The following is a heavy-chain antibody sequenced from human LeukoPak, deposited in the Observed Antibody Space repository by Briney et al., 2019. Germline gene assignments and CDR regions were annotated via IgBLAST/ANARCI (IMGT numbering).Heavy chain of an antibody. V-gene: IGHV3-23*01. Sequence: PGGSLRLSCAASGFTFSSYAMSWVRQAPGKGLEWVSAISGSGGSTYYADSVKGRFTISRDNSKNTLYLQMNSLRAEDTAVYYCARGLRSSGWSLFDYWGQGTLVTVSS. D-gene: IGHD6-19*01. CDR1: GFTFSSYA. CDR3: ARGLRSSGWSLFDY. J-gene: IGHJ4*02. CDR2: ISGSGGST.